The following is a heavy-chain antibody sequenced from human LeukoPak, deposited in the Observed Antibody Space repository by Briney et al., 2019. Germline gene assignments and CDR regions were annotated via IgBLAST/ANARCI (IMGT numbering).Heavy chain of an antibody. CDR3: ARRDYSNYEAFDL. D-gene: IGHD4-11*01. Sequence: SGTLSLTCTVSGGSISSYYWSWIRQPPGKGLEWIGYIYYSGSTNYNPSLKSRVTISVDTSKNQFSLKLSSVTAADTAVCYCARRDYSNYEAFDLWGRGTLVTVSS. J-gene: IGHJ2*01. CDR2: IYYSGST. V-gene: IGHV4-59*08. CDR1: GGSISSYY.